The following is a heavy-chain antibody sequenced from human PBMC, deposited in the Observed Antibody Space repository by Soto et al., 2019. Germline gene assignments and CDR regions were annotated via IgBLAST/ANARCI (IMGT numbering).Heavy chain of an antibody. CDR2: IIPIFGTA. CDR3: ARVQYYYDSSGHHSNRKHNYYGMDV. D-gene: IGHD3-22*01. CDR1: GGTFSSYA. J-gene: IGHJ6*04. V-gene: IGHV1-69*12. Sequence: QVQLVQSGAEVKKPGSSVKVSCKASGGTFSSYAISWVRQAPGQGLEWMGGIIPIFGTATYAQKFQGRVTITAYESTRTAYMERSSLRSEDTVVYYFARVQYYYDSSGHHSNRKHNYYGMDVWGKGTTVTVSS.